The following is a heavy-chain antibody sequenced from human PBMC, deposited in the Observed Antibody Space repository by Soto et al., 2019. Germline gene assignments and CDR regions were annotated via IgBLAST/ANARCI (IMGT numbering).Heavy chain of an antibody. D-gene: IGHD2-21*02. CDR1: GGSISSSRYY. CDR3: ASPVVVTAFDAFHI. V-gene: IGHV4-39*01. CDR2: IYYSGNT. Sequence: SEALSLTCTVSGGSISSSRYYWGWIRQPPGKGLEWIGTIYYSGNTYYNPSLKSRVTISVDTSKDQFSLKLSSVTAADTAVYYCASPVVVTAFDAFHIWGQPTMVTVSS. J-gene: IGHJ3*02.